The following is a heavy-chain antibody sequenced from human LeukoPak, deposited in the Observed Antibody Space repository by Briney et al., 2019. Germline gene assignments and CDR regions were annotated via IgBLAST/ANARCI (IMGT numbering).Heavy chain of an antibody. CDR1: GFTFSNYA. J-gene: IGHJ4*02. V-gene: IGHV3-23*01. Sequence: GGSLRLSCAASGFTFSNYAMSWVRQAPGKGLEWVSGITNSGGGTFYADSVKGRFTISRDNSKNTLYLQMNNLRAEDTAIHYCAKKGAVTATGYFDYWGQGTLVTVSS. CDR3: AKKGAVTATGYFDY. D-gene: IGHD2-21*02. CDR2: ITNSGGGT.